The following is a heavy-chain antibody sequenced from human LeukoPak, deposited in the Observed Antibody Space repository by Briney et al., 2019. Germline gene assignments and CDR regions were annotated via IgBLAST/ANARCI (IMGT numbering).Heavy chain of an antibody. CDR2: IYNAGNT. V-gene: IGHV3-53*01. J-gene: IGHJ4*02. D-gene: IGHD3-10*01. Sequence: GGSLRLSCAASGFAVSSNDVTWVRQAPGKGLEWVSVIYNAGNTDYADSVKGRFTISRDTSKNTLYLLMNTLRAEDTAVYYCASSGRSYRFLEYWGQGTLSPSPQ. CDR1: GFAVSSND. CDR3: ASSGRSYRFLEY.